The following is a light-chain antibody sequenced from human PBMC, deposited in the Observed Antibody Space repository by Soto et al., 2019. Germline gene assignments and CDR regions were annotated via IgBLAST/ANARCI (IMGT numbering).Light chain of an antibody. J-gene: IGKJ1*01. CDR2: GAS. CDR3: QQYGSSGT. V-gene: IGKV3-20*01. Sequence: EMVLTQSPGTLSLSPRERATLSCRASQSVSSSYLAWYQQKPGQAPRLLIYGASSRATGIPDRFSGSGSGTDFTLTISRLEPEDFAVYYCQQYGSSGTFGQGTKVDIK. CDR1: QSVSSSY.